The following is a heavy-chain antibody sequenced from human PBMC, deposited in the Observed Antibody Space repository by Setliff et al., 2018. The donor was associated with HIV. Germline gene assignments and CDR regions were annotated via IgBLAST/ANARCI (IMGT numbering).Heavy chain of an antibody. D-gene: IGHD3-10*01. CDR3: AISGSPDRRPT. CDR1: GYTVNKYW. CDR2: IYPGDSGI. Sequence: GESLKISCQGSGYTVNKYWIAWVRQLPGKGLEWMGIIYPGDSGIGYSPSFQGQVTISADKSISTAYLQWSSLKASDTAIYYCAISGSPDRRPTWGQGTLVTVSS. J-gene: IGHJ5*02. V-gene: IGHV5-51*01.